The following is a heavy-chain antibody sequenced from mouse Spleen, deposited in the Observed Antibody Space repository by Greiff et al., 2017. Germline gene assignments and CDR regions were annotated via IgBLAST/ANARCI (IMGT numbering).Heavy chain of an antibody. V-gene: IGHV1-26*01. J-gene: IGHJ2*01. CDR2: INPNNGGT. Sequence: EVQRVESGPELVKPGASVKISCKASGYTFTDYYMNWVKQSHGKSLEWIGDINPNNGGTSYNQKFRGKATLTVDKSSSTAYMELRSLTSEDSAVYYCARSYPIDYWGQGTTLTVSS. CDR1: GYTFTDYY. CDR3: ARSYPIDY.